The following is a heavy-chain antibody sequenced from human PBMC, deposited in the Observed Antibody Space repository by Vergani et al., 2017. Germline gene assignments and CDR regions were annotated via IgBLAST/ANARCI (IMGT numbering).Heavy chain of an antibody. J-gene: IGHJ6*02. V-gene: IGHV4-39*01. CDR3: ARHLEYGGGGCYPYYYAMDV. D-gene: IGHD2-21*02. CDR2: IYYCGRS. Sequence: QLQLQESGPGLVKPSETLSLTCTVAGGSIISSSSYWGWIRQPPGKGVEWIGSIYYCGRSYYNPSLKSRVTISVDTSKNQFSLKLSSVTAADTAVYYCARHLEYGGGGCYPYYYAMDVWGQGTTVTVSS. CDR1: GGSIISSSSY.